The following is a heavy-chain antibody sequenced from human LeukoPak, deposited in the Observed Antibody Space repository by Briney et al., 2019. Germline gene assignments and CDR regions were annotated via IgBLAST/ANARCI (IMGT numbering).Heavy chain of an antibody. D-gene: IGHD3-22*01. J-gene: IGHJ6*03. Sequence: SQTLSLTCTVSGGSISSGSYYWSWIRQPAGKGLEWIGRIYTSGSTNYNPSLKSRVTISVDTSKNQFSLKLSSVTAADTAVYYCARGPGGRSGFHPLEDHYYYYYMDVWGKGTTVTVSS. CDR1: GGSISSGSYY. CDR3: ARGPGGRSGFHPLEDHYYYYYMDV. V-gene: IGHV4-61*02. CDR2: IYTSGST.